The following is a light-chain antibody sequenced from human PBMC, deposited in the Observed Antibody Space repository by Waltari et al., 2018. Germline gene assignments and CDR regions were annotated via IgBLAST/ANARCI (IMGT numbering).Light chain of an antibody. CDR3: QQYHSTLRGT. Sequence: DIVMTQSPDSLAVSLGERATINCKSSQSVLYSSNNRYYLAWYQQKPGQPPKLLIYWASTRESGVPDRFSGSGSGTDFTLTISSLQAEDVAVYYCQQYHSTLRGTFGQGTKVEIK. V-gene: IGKV4-1*01. J-gene: IGKJ1*01. CDR1: QSVLYSSNNRYY. CDR2: WAS.